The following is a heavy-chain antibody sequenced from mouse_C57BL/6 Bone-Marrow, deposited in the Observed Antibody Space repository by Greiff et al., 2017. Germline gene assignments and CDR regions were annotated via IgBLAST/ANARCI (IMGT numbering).Heavy chain of an antibody. V-gene: IGHV5-17*01. CDR3: ARPGYGSSFWYFDV. CDR1: GFTFSDYG. CDR2: ISSGSSTI. J-gene: IGHJ1*03. D-gene: IGHD1-1*01. Sequence: EVQLVESGGGLVKPGGSLTLSCAASGFTFSDYGMHWVRQAPEKGLEWVAYISSGSSTIYYADKVKGRFTISRDNAKNTLFLQMTSLRSVDTAIYYCARPGYGSSFWYFDVWGTGTTVTVSS.